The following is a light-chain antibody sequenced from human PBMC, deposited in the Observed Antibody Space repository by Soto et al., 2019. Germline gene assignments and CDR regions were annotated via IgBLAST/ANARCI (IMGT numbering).Light chain of an antibody. J-gene: IGLJ1*01. V-gene: IGLV2-14*01. CDR1: SSDVGGYNY. Sequence: QSVLTKAAAVSGCPGQSISISCTGTSSDVGGYNYVSWYQQHPGKAPKLMIYEVSNRPSGVSNRFSGSKSGNTAPLTISGLQAEDEGDYYCSSYISSSTPYVFGTGTKVTVL. CDR2: EVS. CDR3: SSYISSSTPYV.